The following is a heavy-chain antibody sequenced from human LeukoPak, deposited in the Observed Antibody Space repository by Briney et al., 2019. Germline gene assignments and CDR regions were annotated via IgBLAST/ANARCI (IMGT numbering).Heavy chain of an antibody. CDR1: GYTFTSYG. Sequence: ASVKVSCKASGYTFTSYGISWVRQAPGQGLEWMRWISAYNGNTNYAQKLQGRVTMTTDTSTSTAYMELRSLRSDDTAVYYCARDYGFLEWLLYGYFDYWGQGTLVTVSS. CDR2: ISAYNGNT. V-gene: IGHV1-18*01. CDR3: ARDYGFLEWLLYGYFDY. D-gene: IGHD3-3*01. J-gene: IGHJ4*02.